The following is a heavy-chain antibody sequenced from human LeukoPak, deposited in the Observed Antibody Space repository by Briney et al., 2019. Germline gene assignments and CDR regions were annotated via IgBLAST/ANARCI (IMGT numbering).Heavy chain of an antibody. V-gene: IGHV6-1*01. CDR2: TYYRTRWYN. CDR3: ARDFPSTSWYAMNWFDP. CDR1: GDSVSGSSAA. D-gene: IGHD6-13*01. J-gene: IGHJ5*02. Sequence: SQTLSLTCAISGDSVSGSSAAWNWIRQSPSRGLEWLGRTYYRTRWYNDYAVSMKSRITINPDTSKNQFSLQLNSLTPEDTVVYYCARDFPSTSWYAMNWFDPWGQGTLVTVSS.